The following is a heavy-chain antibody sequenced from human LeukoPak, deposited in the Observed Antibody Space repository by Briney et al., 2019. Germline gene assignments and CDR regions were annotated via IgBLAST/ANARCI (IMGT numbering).Heavy chain of an antibody. V-gene: IGHV1-8*01. J-gene: IGHJ4*02. D-gene: IGHD3-10*01. CDR3: ARGGLDSLWFGELPDY. CDR2: MNPNSGNT. Sequence: GASVKVSCKASGYTFTSYDINWVRQATGQGLEWMGWMNPNSGNTGYAQKFQGRVTMTRNTSISTAYMELSSLRSEDTAVYYCARGGLDSLWFGELPDYWGQGTLVTVSS. CDR1: GYTFTSYD.